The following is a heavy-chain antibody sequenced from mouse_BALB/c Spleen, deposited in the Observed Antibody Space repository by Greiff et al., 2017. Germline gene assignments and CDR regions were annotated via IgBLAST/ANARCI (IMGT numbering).Heavy chain of an antibody. CDR2: IYPGSGST. Sequence: QVQLQQPGAELVKPGTSVKLSCKASGYNFTSYWINWVKLRPGQGLEWIGDIYPGSGSTNYNEKFKSKATLTVDTSSSTAYMQLSSLASEDSALYYCALYYGNYDYAMDYWGQGTSVTVSS. J-gene: IGHJ4*01. V-gene: IGHV1-55*01. D-gene: IGHD2-1*01. CDR3: ALYYGNYDYAMDY. CDR1: GYNFTSYW.